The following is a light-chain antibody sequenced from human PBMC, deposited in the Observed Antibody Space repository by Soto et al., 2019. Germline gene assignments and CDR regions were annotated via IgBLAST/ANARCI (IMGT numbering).Light chain of an antibody. Sequence: DTHMTHSPSSLSPSVRDRVTLTCHASQDISNYLNWYQQKPGKASKLLIYDAYNLETGVPSRFSGSGYGTDFTFSISSLQLEDIARYYCQHYDKLPAFGGGTKV. CDR1: QDISNY. J-gene: IGKJ4*01. CDR2: DAY. V-gene: IGKV1-33*01. CDR3: QHYDKLPA.